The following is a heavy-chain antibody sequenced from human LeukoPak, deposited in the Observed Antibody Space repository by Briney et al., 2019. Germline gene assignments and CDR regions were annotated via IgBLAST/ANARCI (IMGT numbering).Heavy chain of an antibody. D-gene: IGHD3-10*01. V-gene: IGHV3-23*01. CDR1: GXTFSNYA. Sequence: GGSLRLSWVASGXTFSNYAISWVRQAPGKGLEWVSAISGRGGSTYYVDSVKGRFTISRDNSKNTLYLQMNSLRAEDTAVYYCAKDTSSSGSYFDYWGQGTLVTVSS. CDR2: ISGRGGST. CDR3: AKDTSSSGSYFDY. J-gene: IGHJ4*02.